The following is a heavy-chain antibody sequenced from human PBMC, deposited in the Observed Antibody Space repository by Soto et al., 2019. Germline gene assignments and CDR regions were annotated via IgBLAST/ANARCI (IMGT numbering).Heavy chain of an antibody. Sequence: QVQLVQSGAEVKKPGASVKVSCKASGYTFTSYDINWVRQATGQGLEWMGWMNPNSGNTGYAQKFQVRVTMTRNTSISTAYMELSSLRSEDTAVYYCARGAPHFLWFGELSPYGMDVWGQGTTVTVSS. CDR3: ARGAPHFLWFGELSPYGMDV. V-gene: IGHV1-8*01. J-gene: IGHJ6*02. CDR2: MNPNSGNT. D-gene: IGHD3-10*01. CDR1: GYTFTSYD.